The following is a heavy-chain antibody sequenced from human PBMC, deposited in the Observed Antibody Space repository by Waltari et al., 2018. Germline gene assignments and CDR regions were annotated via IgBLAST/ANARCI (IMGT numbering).Heavy chain of an antibody. CDR3: ARRNLGFAFDV. CDR1: GGTFGSYS. V-gene: IGHV1-69*12. CDR2: IIPIFGTP. Sequence: QVHLVQSGAEVKKPGSSVKVYCKASGGTFGSYSVAWVRQAAGQGLEWLGGIIPIFGTPQYAQNFQGRVTLTADAATTTAYLELSGLTSEDTAIYYCARRNLGFAFDVWGQGTLVIVSS. D-gene: IGHD1-26*01. J-gene: IGHJ3*01.